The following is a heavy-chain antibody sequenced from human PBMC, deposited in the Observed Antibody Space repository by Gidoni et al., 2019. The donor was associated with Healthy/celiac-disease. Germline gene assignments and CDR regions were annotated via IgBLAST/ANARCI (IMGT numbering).Heavy chain of an antibody. V-gene: IGHV3-30-3*01. D-gene: IGHD2-15*01. CDR2: ISYDGSNK. CDR1: GFTFSSYA. J-gene: IGHJ4*02. CDR3: ARDTEYCSGGSCDYYFDY. Sequence: QVQLVESGGGVVQPGRSLRRSCAASGFTFSSYAMHWVRQAPGKGLEWVAVISYDGSNKSYADSVKGRFTISRDNSKNTLYLQMNSLRAEDTAVYYCARDTEYCSGGSCDYYFDYWGQGTLVTVSS.